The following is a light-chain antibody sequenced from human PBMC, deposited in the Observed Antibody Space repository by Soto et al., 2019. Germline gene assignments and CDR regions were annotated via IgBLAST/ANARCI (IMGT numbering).Light chain of an antibody. CDR2: EVI. CDR1: ISDIGAHNF. Sequence: QPALTQPASVSGSPGRAITVSCSGTISDIGAHNFVSWYQQHPGKAPKLIIYEVINRPSGVSDRFSGSKSGNTASLTISGLQSEDEADYYCNSYTTSNTFVFGSGTKVTVL. J-gene: IGLJ1*01. V-gene: IGLV2-14*03. CDR3: NSYTTSNTFV.